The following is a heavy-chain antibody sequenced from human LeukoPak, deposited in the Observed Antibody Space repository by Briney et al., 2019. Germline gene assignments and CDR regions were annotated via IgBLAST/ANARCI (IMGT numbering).Heavy chain of an antibody. CDR3: AKLDYDFWSGSFDY. CDR2: ISSSSSTI. D-gene: IGHD3-3*01. J-gene: IGHJ4*02. CDR1: GFTFSSYS. Sequence: PGGSLRLSCAASGFTFSSYSMNWVRQAPGKGLEWVSYISSSSSTIYYADSVKGRFTISRDNAKNSLYLQMNSLRAEDTAVYYCAKLDYDFWSGSFDYWGQGTLVTVSS. V-gene: IGHV3-48*04.